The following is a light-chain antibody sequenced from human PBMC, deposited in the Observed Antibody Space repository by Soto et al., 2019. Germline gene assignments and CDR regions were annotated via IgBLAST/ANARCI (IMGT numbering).Light chain of an antibody. CDR2: DXS. V-gene: IGKV3-11*01. CDR1: QSVSSY. J-gene: IGKJ5*01. CDR3: QQYKSDPIT. Sequence: EIVLTQSPATLSLSQGESATLSXRARQSVSSYLACYQQRPGXAPRXXXDDXSNMATGSPARLSGSGSATDFTLPISSLQPDDFANYYCQQYKSDPITFGQGTRLEIK.